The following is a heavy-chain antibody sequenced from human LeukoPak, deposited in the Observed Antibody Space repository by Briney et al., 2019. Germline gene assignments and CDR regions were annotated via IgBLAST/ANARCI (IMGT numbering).Heavy chain of an antibody. CDR1: GDSVSSNSAA. V-gene: IGHV6-1*01. CDR2: TYYRSKWHN. Sequence: SQTLSLTCAISGDSVSSNSAAWNWIRQSPSRGLEWLGRTYYRSKWHNDYAVSVKSRITINPDTPKNQFSLQLNSVTPEDTAVYYCARDGGIAAAGTWYFDYWGQGTLVTVSS. J-gene: IGHJ4*02. CDR3: ARDGGIAAAGTWYFDY. D-gene: IGHD6-13*01.